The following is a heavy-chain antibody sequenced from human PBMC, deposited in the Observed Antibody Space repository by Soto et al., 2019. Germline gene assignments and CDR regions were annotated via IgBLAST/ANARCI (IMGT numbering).Heavy chain of an antibody. CDR2: MNPNSGNT. CDR1: GYTFTSYD. J-gene: IGHJ4*02. CDR3: ALARKGDILTGYYGLDY. D-gene: IGHD3-9*01. Sequence: QVQLVQSGAEVKKPGASVKVSCKASGYTFTSYDINWVRQATGQGLEWMGWMNPNSGNTGSAQKFQGRVTMTRNTSVSTAYMELSSLRSEDTAVYYCALARKGDILTGYYGLDYWGQGTLVTVSS. V-gene: IGHV1-8*01.